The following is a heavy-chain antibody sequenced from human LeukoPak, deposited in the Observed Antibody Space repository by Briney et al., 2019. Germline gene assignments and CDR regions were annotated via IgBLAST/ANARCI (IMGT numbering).Heavy chain of an antibody. V-gene: IGHV1-2*06. CDR1: GYTFSDYY. J-gene: IGHJ4*02. CDR2: INPNSGGT. Sequence: ASVKVSCKASGYTFSDYYIHWVRQAPGQGLEWMGRINPNSGGTNYAQKFQGRVTMTRYTSINTAYMELSRLRSYDAAVYYCARVSSAGGVTPFYFDYWGQGTLVTVSS. D-gene: IGHD3-16*01. CDR3: ARVSSAGGVTPFYFDY.